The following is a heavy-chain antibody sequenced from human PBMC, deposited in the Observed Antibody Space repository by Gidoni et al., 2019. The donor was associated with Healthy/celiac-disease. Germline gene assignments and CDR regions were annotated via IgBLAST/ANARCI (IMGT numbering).Heavy chain of an antibody. J-gene: IGHJ4*02. V-gene: IGHV3-30-3*01. CDR1: GFTFSSYA. D-gene: IGHD3-3*01. CDR3: ARGYDFWSGMAGY. Sequence: QVQLVESGGGVVQPGRSLRLSCAASGFTFSSYAMHWVRQAPGKGLEWVAVISYDGSNKYYADSVKGRFTISRDNSKNTLYLQMNSLRAEDTAVYYCARGYDFWSGMAGYWGQGTLVTVSS. CDR2: ISYDGSNK.